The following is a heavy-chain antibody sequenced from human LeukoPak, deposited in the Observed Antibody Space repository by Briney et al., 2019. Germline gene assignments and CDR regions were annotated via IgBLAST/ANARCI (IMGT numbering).Heavy chain of an antibody. V-gene: IGHV4-38-2*02. D-gene: IGHD6-19*01. J-gene: IGHJ5*02. CDR2: IYHSGRT. Sequence: PSETLSLTCTVSGYSISSGYYWGWIRQPPGKGLEWIGSIYHSGRTFYNPSLKSRVTISVDTSKNQFSLKLSSVTAADTAVYYCASEPGYSSLLDPWGQGTLVTVSS. CDR1: GYSISSGYY. CDR3: ASEPGYSSLLDP.